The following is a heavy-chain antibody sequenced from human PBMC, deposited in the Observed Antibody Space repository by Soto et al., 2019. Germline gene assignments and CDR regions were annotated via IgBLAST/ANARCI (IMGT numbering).Heavy chain of an antibody. CDR3: AARTMVRGVSFHYYYYMDV. CDR2: INHSGST. D-gene: IGHD3-10*01. V-gene: IGHV4-34*01. J-gene: IGHJ6*03. Sequence: PSATLSLTCTVYGGYLSGYYWSWLRKPPGKGLEWIGEINHSGSTNYNPSLKSRVTISVDTSKNQFSLKLSSVTAADTAVYYCAARTMVRGVSFHYYYYMDVWGEGTMVTVSS. CDR1: GGYLSGYY.